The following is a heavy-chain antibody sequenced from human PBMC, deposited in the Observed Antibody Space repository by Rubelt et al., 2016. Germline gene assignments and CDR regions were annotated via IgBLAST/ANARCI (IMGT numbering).Heavy chain of an antibody. Sequence: QVKLQQWGAGLLKPSETLSLTCTVYGGSFSAYYWSWIRQPPGKGPEWIGEINHSGRTNYNPSPKSRVIISVDTPKHQFSPGLGAVTAADTAVYYWARLQWCVSTIDFWGQGTLVTVSS. CDR2: INHSGRT. V-gene: IGHV4-34*01. CDR3: ARLQWCVSTIDF. D-gene: IGHD2-8*01. CDR1: GGSFSAYY. J-gene: IGHJ4*02.